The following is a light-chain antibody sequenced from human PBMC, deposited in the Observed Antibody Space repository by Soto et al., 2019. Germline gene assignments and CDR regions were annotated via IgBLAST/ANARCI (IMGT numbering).Light chain of an antibody. J-gene: IGLJ1*01. CDR1: SSNIGRNP. CDR2: LNT. Sequence: QSALTQPPSASGTPGQRVIISCSGGSSNIGRNPVNWYQKFPGTAPKLLISLNTQRPSGVPDRFSGSKSGTSASQAISGLRSEDEADYYCAAWDDNVYVFGTGTKVTVL. CDR3: AAWDDNVYV. V-gene: IGLV1-44*01.